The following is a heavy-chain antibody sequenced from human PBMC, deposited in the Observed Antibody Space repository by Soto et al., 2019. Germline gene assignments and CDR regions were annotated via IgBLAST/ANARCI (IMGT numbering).Heavy chain of an antibody. CDR2: INPTGTMT. Sequence: QVQLVQSGAEVKKPGASVKLSCKASGYTFITSYYTHWVRQAPGQGLEWMGIINPTGTMTKYAERFQGRLTMTRDTSTSTDYMELSTLTSEDTAVYFCARDTGYAHDAFDIWGQGTMVTVSS. CDR3: ARDTGYAHDAFDI. V-gene: IGHV1-46*01. D-gene: IGHD5-12*01. J-gene: IGHJ3*02. CDR1: GYTFITSYY.